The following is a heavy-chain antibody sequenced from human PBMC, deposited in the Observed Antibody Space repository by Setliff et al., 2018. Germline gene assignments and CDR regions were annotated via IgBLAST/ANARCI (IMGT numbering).Heavy chain of an antibody. V-gene: IGHV1-18*01. J-gene: IGHJ3*01. CDR1: GYTFTTHG. CDR3: ARDWFCSGGDCSDVFDF. Sequence: ASVKVSCKASGYTFTTHGISWVRQAPGQGLEWMGWISTDDGDTNFAQKFQGRVTLTTDTSTGTAYMELRSLTFDDTAVYYCARDWFCSGGDCSDVFDFWGLGTMVTVSS. CDR2: ISTDDGDT. D-gene: IGHD2-21*02.